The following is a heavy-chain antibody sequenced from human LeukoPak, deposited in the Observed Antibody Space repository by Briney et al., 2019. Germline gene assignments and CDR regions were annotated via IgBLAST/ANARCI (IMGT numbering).Heavy chain of an antibody. CDR1: GFTFGDYA. Sequence: PGGSLRLSCTASGFTFGDYAMSWVRQAPGKGLEWVGFIRSKAYGGTTEYAASVKGRFTISRDDSKSIAYLQMNSLKTEDTAVYYCTRAGGTYYDFWSGQGWDYFDYWGQGTLVTVSS. J-gene: IGHJ4*02. D-gene: IGHD3-3*01. CDR3: TRAGGTYYDFWSGQGWDYFDY. CDR2: IRSKAYGGTT. V-gene: IGHV3-49*04.